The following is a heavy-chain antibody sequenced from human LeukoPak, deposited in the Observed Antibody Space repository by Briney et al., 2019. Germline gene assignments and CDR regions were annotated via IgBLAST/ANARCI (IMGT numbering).Heavy chain of an antibody. J-gene: IGHJ6*03. V-gene: IGHV1-2*02. CDR3: ARDRKKYSSSLGDPYYYYYMDV. CDR2: INPNSGGT. Sequence: ASVKVSCKASGYTFTGYYMHWVRQAPGQGLEWMGWINPNSGGTSYAQKFQGRVTMTRDMSTSTVYMELSSLRSEDTAVYYCARDRKKYSSSLGDPYYYYYMDVWGKGTTVTVSS. CDR1: GYTFTGYY. D-gene: IGHD6-13*01.